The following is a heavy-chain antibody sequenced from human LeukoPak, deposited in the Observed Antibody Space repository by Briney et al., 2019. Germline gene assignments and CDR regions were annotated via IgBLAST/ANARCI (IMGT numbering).Heavy chain of an antibody. CDR1: GGTFNIYA. CDR3: ARAGHNADDAMLHLRD. CDR2: IIPLFGTA. J-gene: IGHJ4*02. Sequence: GASVKVSCKVSGGTFNIYAITWVRQAPGQGLGWMGGIIPLFGTAKYAQKVQGRVSITADKSTSTAYMELSSLRSEDTAVYYCARAGHNADDAMLHLRDWGQGTLVTVSS. D-gene: IGHD2-15*01. V-gene: IGHV1-69*06.